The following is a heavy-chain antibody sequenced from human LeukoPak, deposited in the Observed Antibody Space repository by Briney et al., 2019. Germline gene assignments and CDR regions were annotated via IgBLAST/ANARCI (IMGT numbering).Heavy chain of an antibody. Sequence: SETLSLTCTVSGGSISSYYWSWIRQPAGKGLEWIGRIYTSGSTNYNPSLKSRVTMSVDTSKNQFSLKLSSVTAADTAVYYCARVPSSGSYRDAFDIWGQGTMVTVSS. CDR1: GGSISSYY. D-gene: IGHD6-19*01. CDR2: IYTSGST. J-gene: IGHJ3*02. V-gene: IGHV4-4*07. CDR3: ARVPSSGSYRDAFDI.